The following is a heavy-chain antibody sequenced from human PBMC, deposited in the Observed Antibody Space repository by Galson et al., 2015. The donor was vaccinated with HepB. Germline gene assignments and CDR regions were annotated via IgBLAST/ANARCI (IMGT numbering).Heavy chain of an antibody. D-gene: IGHD5-18*01. J-gene: IGHJ4*02. V-gene: IGHV3-30*03. CDR1: GFTFSSYG. Sequence: SLRLSCPASGFTFSSYGMHWVRQAPGKGLEGGAVISYDGSNKYYADSVKGRFTISRDNSKSTLYLQMNSLRAEDTAVYYCARGSRYGFDYFDYWGQGTLVTVSS. CDR2: ISYDGSNK. CDR3: ARGSRYGFDYFDY.